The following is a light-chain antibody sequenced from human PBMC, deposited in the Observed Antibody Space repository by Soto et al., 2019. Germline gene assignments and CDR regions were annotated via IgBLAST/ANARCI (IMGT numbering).Light chain of an antibody. Sequence: DVVMTQSPLSLPVTLGQPASISCSSSQSLVYSDGNTYLSWFQQRPGQSPRRLIYKVSNRDSGVPDKFSGSGSGTDFTPKISRVEAEDVGVYYCMQGTHWLSFGQGTKLEIK. CDR2: KVS. CDR1: QSLVYSDGNTY. CDR3: MQGTHWLS. V-gene: IGKV2-30*01. J-gene: IGKJ2*01.